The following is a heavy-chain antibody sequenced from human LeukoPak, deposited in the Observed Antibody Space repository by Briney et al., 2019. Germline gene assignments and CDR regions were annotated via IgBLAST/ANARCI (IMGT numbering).Heavy chain of an antibody. CDR2: IIPIFGTA. D-gene: IGHD3-3*01. J-gene: IGHJ6*03. Sequence: ASVKVSCKASGGTFSSYAISWVRQAPGQGLEWMGGIIPIFGTANYAQKFQGRVTMTRDMSTSTVYMELSSLRSEDTAVYYCARGITIFGVVIIRDMDVWGKGTTVTVSS. CDR1: GGTFSSYA. CDR3: ARGITIFGVVIIRDMDV. V-gene: IGHV1-69*05.